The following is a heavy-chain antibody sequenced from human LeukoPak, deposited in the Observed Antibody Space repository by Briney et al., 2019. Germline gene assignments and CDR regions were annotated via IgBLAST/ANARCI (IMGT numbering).Heavy chain of an antibody. CDR1: GFTFSTYD. CDR3: ARVVGAPYYYYGMDV. J-gene: IGHJ6*02. V-gene: IGHV3-21*01. CDR2: ISSSSSYI. D-gene: IGHD1-26*01. Sequence: PGGSLRLSCAASGFTFSTYDLNWVRQAPGKGLEWVSSISSSSSYIYYADSVKGRFTISRDNAKNSLYLQMNSLRAEDTAVYYCARVVGAPYYYYGMDVWGQGTTVTVSS.